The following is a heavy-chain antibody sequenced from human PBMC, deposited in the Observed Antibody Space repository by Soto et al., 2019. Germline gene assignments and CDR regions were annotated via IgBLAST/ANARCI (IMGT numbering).Heavy chain of an antibody. D-gene: IGHD3-10*01. CDR2: ISYDGSNK. CDR3: ARDRGRGYYYYGMDV. CDR1: GFTFSSYA. J-gene: IGHJ6*02. Sequence: GGSLRLSCAASGFTFSSYAMHWVRQAPGKGLEWVAVISYDGSNKYYADSVKGRFTISRDNSKNTLYLQMNSLRAEDTAVYYCARDRGRGYYYYGMDVWGQGTTVTVSS. V-gene: IGHV3-30-3*01.